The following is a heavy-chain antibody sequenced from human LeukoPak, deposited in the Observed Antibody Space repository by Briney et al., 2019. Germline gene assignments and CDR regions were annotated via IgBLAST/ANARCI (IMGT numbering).Heavy chain of an antibody. Sequence: ASVKVSCKASEYTYTSYDINWVRQATGQGLEWMGWMNPNCGNTGYAQKFQGRVTMTRNTSISTAYMELSSLRSEDTAVYYCARFSSSDFDYWGQGTLVTVSS. J-gene: IGHJ4*02. CDR1: EYTYTSYD. CDR2: MNPNCGNT. V-gene: IGHV1-8*01. CDR3: ARFSSSDFDY. D-gene: IGHD6-13*01.